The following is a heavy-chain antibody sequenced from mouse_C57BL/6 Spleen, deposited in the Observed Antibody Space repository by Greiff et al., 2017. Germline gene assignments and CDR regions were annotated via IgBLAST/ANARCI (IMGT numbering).Heavy chain of an antibody. J-gene: IGHJ1*03. CDR3: ARPDYYGSTPRYFDV. CDR1: GYTFTSYW. D-gene: IGHD1-1*01. Sequence: VQLQQPGAELVRPGSSVKLSCKASGYTFTSYWMHWVKQRPIQGLEWIGNIDPSDSETHYNQKFKDKATLTVDKSSSTAYMQLSSLTSEDSAVYYCARPDYYGSTPRYFDVWGTGTTVTVSS. V-gene: IGHV1-52*01. CDR2: IDPSDSET.